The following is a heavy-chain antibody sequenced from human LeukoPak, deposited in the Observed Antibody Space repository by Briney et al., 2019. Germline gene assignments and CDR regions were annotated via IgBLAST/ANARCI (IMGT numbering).Heavy chain of an antibody. J-gene: IGHJ6*03. CDR2: MNPNSGNT. CDR1: GYTFTNYD. Sequence: GASVKVSCKASGYTFTNYDINWVRQAAGQGLEWMGWMNPNSGNTAYAQKFQGRVTMTRDTSISTIYMELSSLRSEDTAVYYCASRGYDFWSGYSHYYYYYYMDVWGKGTTVTVSS. V-gene: IGHV1-8*01. D-gene: IGHD3-3*01. CDR3: ASRGYDFWSGYSHYYYYYYMDV.